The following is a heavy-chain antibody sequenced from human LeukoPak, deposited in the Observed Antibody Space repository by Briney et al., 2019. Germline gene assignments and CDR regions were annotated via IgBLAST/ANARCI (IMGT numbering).Heavy chain of an antibody. V-gene: IGHV1-2*02. CDR3: ARVTMVTDYDACDI. CDR1: GYTFTSYY. CDR2: INPNSGGT. J-gene: IGHJ3*02. Sequence: GASVKVSSTASGYTFTSYYMHWVRQAPGQGLEWMGWINPNSGGTNYVQRFQGRVTMTRDTSISTAYMELSSLRSDDTAVYYCARVTMVTDYDACDIWGQGTMVTVSS. D-gene: IGHD4/OR15-4a*01.